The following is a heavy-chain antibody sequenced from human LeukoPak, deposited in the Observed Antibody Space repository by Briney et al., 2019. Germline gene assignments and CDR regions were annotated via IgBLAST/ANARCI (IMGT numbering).Heavy chain of an antibody. CDR1: GFTFSSYS. CDR3: AKIPTITGRPTIGAAGPFDY. J-gene: IGHJ4*02. V-gene: IGHV3-23*01. Sequence: GGSLRLSCAASGFTFSSYSMSWVRQAPGKGLEWVSAISGSSGSTYYADALKGRFTISRDNSKNTLYLQMNTLRAEDTAIYYCAKIPTITGRPTIGAAGPFDYWGQGTLVTVSS. CDR2: ISGSSGST. D-gene: IGHD6-13*01.